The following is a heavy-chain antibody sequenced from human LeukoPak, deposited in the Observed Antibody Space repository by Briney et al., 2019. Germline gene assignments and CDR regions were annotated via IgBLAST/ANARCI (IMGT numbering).Heavy chain of an antibody. CDR3: ASKSYYDDSSGPRDAFDI. CDR2: ININTGNP. J-gene: IGHJ3*02. CDR1: GYTFTSYA. Sequence: ASVKVSCKASGYTFTSYAVNWVRQAPGQGLEWMGWININTGNPTYAQGLTGRFVFSLDTSVSTAYLQISSLKAEDTAVYYCASKSYYDDSSGPRDAFDIWGQGTMVTVSS. D-gene: IGHD3-22*01. V-gene: IGHV7-4-1*02.